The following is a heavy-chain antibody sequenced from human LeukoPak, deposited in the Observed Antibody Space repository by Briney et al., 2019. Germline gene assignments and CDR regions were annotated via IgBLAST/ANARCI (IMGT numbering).Heavy chain of an antibody. D-gene: IGHD3-9*01. CDR1: GGSISSGSCY. Sequence: PSQTLSLTCTVSGGSISSGSCYWSWIRQPAGKGLEWIGRIYTSGSTNYNPSLKSRVTISVDTSKNQFSLKLSSVTAADTAVYYCARDLSFDWFPYYFDYWGQGILVTVSS. J-gene: IGHJ4*02. CDR3: ARDLSFDWFPYYFDY. CDR2: IYTSGST. V-gene: IGHV4-61*02.